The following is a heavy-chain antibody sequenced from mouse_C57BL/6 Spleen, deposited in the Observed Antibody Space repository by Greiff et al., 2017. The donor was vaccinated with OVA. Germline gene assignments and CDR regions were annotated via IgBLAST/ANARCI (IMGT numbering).Heavy chain of an antibody. CDR3: ARSQYGYDEGSYAMDY. CDR1: GYAFSSSW. V-gene: IGHV1-82*01. J-gene: IGHJ4*01. CDR2: IYPGDGDT. Sequence: VQLQESGPELVKPGASVKISCKASGYAFSSSWMNWVKQRPGKGLEWIGRIYPGDGDTNYNGKFKGKATLTADKSSSTAYMQLSSLTSEDSAVYFCARSQYGYDEGSYAMDYWGQGTSVTVSS. D-gene: IGHD2-2*01.